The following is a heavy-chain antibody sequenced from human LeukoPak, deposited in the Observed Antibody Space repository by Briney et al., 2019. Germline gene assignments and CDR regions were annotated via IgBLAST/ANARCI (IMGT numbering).Heavy chain of an antibody. Sequence: SETLSLTCTVSGGSISSYYWSWIRQPAGKGLEWIGRIYTSGSTNYNPSLKSRVTMSVDTSKNLFSLKLSSVTAADTAVYYCARESGRRYSGSYLDYWGQGTLVTVSS. CDR1: GGSISSYY. D-gene: IGHD1-26*01. CDR2: IYTSGST. J-gene: IGHJ4*02. CDR3: ARESGRRYSGSYLDY. V-gene: IGHV4-4*07.